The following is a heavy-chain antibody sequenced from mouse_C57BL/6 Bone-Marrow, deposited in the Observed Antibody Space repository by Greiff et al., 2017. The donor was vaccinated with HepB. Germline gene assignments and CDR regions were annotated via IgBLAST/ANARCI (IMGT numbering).Heavy chain of an antibody. D-gene: IGHD2-3*01. CDR2: IYPGDGDT. J-gene: IGHJ4*01. Sequence: VQLQQSGPELVKPGASVKISCKASGYAFSSSWMNWVKQRPGKGLEWIGRIYPGDGDTNYNGKFKGKATLTADKSSSTAYMQLSSLTSEDSAVYFCAREGGYYGYYAMDYWGQGTSVTVSS. CDR3: AREGGYYGYYAMDY. V-gene: IGHV1-82*01. CDR1: GYAFSSSW.